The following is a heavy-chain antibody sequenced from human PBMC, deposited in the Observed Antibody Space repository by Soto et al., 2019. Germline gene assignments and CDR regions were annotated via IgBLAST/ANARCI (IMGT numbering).Heavy chain of an antibody. CDR1: GASISTYY. Sequence: QMQLQESGPGVVEPSETLSLTCTVSGASISTYYWTWIRQAPGKGLEWIGYLYYSGNTNDNPSLKSRVTMSVDTSKNHFYLTLTSATAADTAVYFCARGGSEGGLDVWGQGTTVAVSS. V-gene: IGHV4-59*01. D-gene: IGHD3-10*01. CDR2: LYYSGNT. CDR3: ARGGSEGGLDV. J-gene: IGHJ6*02.